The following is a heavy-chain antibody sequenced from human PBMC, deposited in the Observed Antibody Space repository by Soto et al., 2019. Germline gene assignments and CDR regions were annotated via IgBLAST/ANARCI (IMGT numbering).Heavy chain of an antibody. Sequence: EVQLVESGGGLVQPGGSLKLSCAASGFTFSGSAMHWVRQASGKGLEWVGRIRSKANSYATAYAASVKGRFTISRDDSKNTAYLQMNSLKTEDTAVYYCTTTIGIVGASGYWGQGTLVTVSS. CDR3: TTTIGIVGASGY. V-gene: IGHV3-73*01. J-gene: IGHJ4*02. D-gene: IGHD1-26*01. CDR1: GFTFSGSA. CDR2: IRSKANSYAT.